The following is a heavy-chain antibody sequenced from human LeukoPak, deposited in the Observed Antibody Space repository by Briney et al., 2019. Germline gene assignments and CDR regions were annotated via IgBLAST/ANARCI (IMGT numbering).Heavy chain of an antibody. D-gene: IGHD3-3*01. Sequence: GGSLRLSCAASGFTFSTYVMNWFRQAPGKGLEWVSTISVGAEYIFYADSVKGRFTISRDDSNNALYLQMHSLRADDTALYYCASGPPFLKYFEYWGQGTLVTVSS. J-gene: IGHJ4*02. V-gene: IGHV3-23*01. CDR2: ISVGAEYI. CDR1: GFTFSTYV. CDR3: ASGPPFLKYFEY.